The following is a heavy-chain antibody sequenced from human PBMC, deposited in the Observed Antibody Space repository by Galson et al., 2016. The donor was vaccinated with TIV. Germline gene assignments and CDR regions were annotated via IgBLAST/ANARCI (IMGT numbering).Heavy chain of an antibody. Sequence: SVKVSCKASGGTFRNYAINWVRRAPGQGLEWLGGILPISSTTNFAQKFQDRVTLTTDESASTVYMELNGLTYEDAAVYYCATGHSGGGNFYYYYMNVWGTGTTVTVS. CDR2: ILPISSTT. D-gene: IGHD2-15*01. CDR1: GGTFRNYA. V-gene: IGHV1-69*05. CDR3: ATGHSGGGNFYYYYMNV. J-gene: IGHJ6*03.